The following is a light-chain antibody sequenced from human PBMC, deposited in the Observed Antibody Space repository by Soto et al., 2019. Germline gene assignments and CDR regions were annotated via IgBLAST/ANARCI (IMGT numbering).Light chain of an antibody. J-gene: IGLJ1*01. CDR3: SSHTISSALQV. CDR2: GVS. Sequence: QSVLTQPASVAGSPGQSITISCTGTISDFVVYNYVSWYQRHPGKAPKLIIYGVSNRPSGVSNRFSGSKSGNTASLTISGLQADDEADYYCSSHTISSALQVFGTGTKVTVL. CDR1: ISDFVVYNY. V-gene: IGLV2-14*01.